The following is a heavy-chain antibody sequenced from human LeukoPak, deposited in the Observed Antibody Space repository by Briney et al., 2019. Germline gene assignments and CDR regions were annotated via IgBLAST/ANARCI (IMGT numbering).Heavy chain of an antibody. CDR1: GFTFTTNA. CDR3: ARGQQFTYFDC. D-gene: IGHD6-13*01. J-gene: IGHJ4*02. CDR2: ISGRTGAT. V-gene: IGHV3-23*01. Sequence: GGSLRLSCAASGFTFTTNAMSCVRQAPGKGLEWVSAISGRTGATYYADSEKGRFTISRDNSKSTLYLQMASLRAEDTAVYDCARGQQFTYFDCWGQGALVTVSS.